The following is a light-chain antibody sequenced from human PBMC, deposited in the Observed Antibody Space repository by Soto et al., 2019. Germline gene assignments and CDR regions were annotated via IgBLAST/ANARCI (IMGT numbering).Light chain of an antibody. Sequence: EIVMMQSPATLSVSPGERATLSCRASQSVSGDLAWYQQKPGQAPRLLIYGPSTRATGIPARFSGSGSGTEFTLTISGLQSEYFAIYFCQQYKSWPITFGQGTRLEIK. CDR3: QQYKSWPIT. V-gene: IGKV3-15*01. CDR1: QSVSGD. CDR2: GPS. J-gene: IGKJ5*01.